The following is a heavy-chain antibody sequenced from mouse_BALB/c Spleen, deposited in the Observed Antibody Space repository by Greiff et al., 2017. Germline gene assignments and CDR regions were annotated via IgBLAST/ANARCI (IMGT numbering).Heavy chain of an antibody. Sequence: QVQLKESGAELMKPGASVKISCKATGYTFSSYWIEWVKQRPGHGLEWIGEILPGSGSTNYNEKFKGKATFTADTSSNTAYMQLSSLTSEDSAVYYCAREARATYYFDYWGQGTTLTVSS. CDR3: AREARATYYFDY. J-gene: IGHJ2*01. V-gene: IGHV1-9*01. CDR2: ILPGSGST. D-gene: IGHD3-1*01. CDR1: GYTFSSYW.